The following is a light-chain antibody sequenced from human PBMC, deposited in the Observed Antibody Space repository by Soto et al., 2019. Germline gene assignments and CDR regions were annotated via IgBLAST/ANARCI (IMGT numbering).Light chain of an antibody. Sequence: EIVMTQSPATLSVSPVEIATLSCRASQSVRSNLAWYQQKPGQSPRLLIYGASTRATGIPARFSGSGSGTQFTLTISRLQSEDFAVYYCQQYNNWPPAWTFGQGTTVDIK. CDR3: QQYNNWPPAWT. CDR1: QSVRSN. V-gene: IGKV3-15*01. CDR2: GAS. J-gene: IGKJ1*01.